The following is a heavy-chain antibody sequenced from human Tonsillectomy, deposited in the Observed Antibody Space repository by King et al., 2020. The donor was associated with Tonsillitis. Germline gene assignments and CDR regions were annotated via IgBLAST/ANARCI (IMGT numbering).Heavy chain of an antibody. Sequence: VQLVESGGGLVQPGGSLRLSCAASGFTFSSYAMSWVRQAPGKGLEWVAGISGSGGSTYYADSVKGRFTISRDNSKNTLYLQMNSLRDEDTAVYYCSKSGLDGSGTWHYYYGMDVWGQGTTVTVSS. CDR2: ISGSGGST. CDR3: SKSGLDGSGTWHYYYGMDV. CDR1: GFTFSSYA. J-gene: IGHJ6*02. V-gene: IGHV3-23*04. D-gene: IGHD3-10*01.